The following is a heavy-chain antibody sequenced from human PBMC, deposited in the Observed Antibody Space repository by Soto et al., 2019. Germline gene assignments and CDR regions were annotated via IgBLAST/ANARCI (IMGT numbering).Heavy chain of an antibody. CDR3: ARAVGPYVRDAFDI. CDR1: GFTFSSYA. CDR2: ISYDGSNK. D-gene: IGHD1-26*01. J-gene: IGHJ3*02. V-gene: IGHV3-30-3*01. Sequence: GGSLRLSCAASGFTFSSYAMHWVRQAPGKGLEWVAVISYDGSNKYYADSVKGRFTISRDNSKNTLYLQMNSLRAEDTAVYYCARAVGPYVRDAFDIWGQGTMVTVSS.